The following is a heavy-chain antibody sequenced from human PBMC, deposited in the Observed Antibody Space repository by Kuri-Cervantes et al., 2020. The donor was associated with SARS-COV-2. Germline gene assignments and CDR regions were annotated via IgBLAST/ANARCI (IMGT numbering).Heavy chain of an antibody. CDR3: ARVRIDSIVTVPTNPFDF. J-gene: IGHJ4*02. Sequence: ASVKVSCKASGYTFTGYYMHWVRQAPGQGLEWMGWINPNSGGTNYAQKFQGRVTMTRDTSINTAYMELSRLRSDDTAVYYCARVRIDSIVTVPTNPFDFWGQGTLVTVSS. CDR1: GYTFTGYY. V-gene: IGHV1-2*02. CDR2: INPNSGGT. D-gene: IGHD2/OR15-2a*01.